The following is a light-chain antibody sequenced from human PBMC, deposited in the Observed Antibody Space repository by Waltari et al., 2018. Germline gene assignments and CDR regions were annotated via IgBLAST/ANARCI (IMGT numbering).Light chain of an antibody. CDR3: SSYAGHRSSPYVV. CDR2: EVI. V-gene: IGLV2-23*02. CDR1: SDDIGGHTL. J-gene: IGLJ2*01. Sequence: QSALTQPASVSGSPGQSITISCTGTSDDIGGHTLVSWYQQDPGKAPKLLIYEVIKRPSGVSVRFSGSKSGNTASLTISGLQPEDESVYYCSSYAGHRSSPYVVFGGGTRLTVL.